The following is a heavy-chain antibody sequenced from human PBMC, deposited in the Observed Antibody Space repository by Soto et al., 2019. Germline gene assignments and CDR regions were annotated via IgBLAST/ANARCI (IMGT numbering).Heavy chain of an antibody. CDR1: GFTFSSYD. J-gene: IGHJ2*01. CDR3: ARDRKYYYDSSGFDL. D-gene: IGHD3-22*01. Sequence: EVQLVESGGGLVQPGGSLRLSCAASGFTFSSYDMHWVRQATGKGLEWVSAIGTAGDTYYPGSVKGRFTISRENAKNSLYLQMNSLRAGDMAVYYCARDRKYYYDSSGFDLWGRGTLVTVSS. CDR2: IGTAGDT. V-gene: IGHV3-13*01.